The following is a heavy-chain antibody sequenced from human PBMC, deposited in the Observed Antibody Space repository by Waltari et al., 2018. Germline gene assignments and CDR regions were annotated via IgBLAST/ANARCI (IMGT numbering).Heavy chain of an antibody. CDR1: EFTFCTSA. CDR2: ISYNGRNI. J-gene: IGHJ6*02. V-gene: IGHV3-30*04. D-gene: IGHD3-22*01. CDR3: ARDYCDRTNCHGMDV. Sequence: QVQVVESGGAVVQPGRTLRLSCVDSEFTFCTSALHWVRQAPGKGLEWVAVISYNGRNIYYEDYVKGRFTISRDNSKKTLYLQMSSLRAEDTAVYYCARDYCDRTNCHGMDVWGQGTTVTVSS.